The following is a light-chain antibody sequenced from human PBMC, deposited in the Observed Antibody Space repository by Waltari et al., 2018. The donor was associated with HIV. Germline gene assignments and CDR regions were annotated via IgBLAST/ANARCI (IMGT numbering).Light chain of an antibody. CDR2: GAS. J-gene: IGKJ2*01. CDR3: QHYGNSPFT. V-gene: IGKV3-20*01. Sequence: EVVLTQSPGTLSLSPGDRAILSCRASQSISTDSLGWYQQKLGQAPSLLIYGASSRATGVPDRFSGSGSGTDFTLTISRLEPEDFAVYYCQHYGNSPFTFGQGTKL. CDR1: QSISTDS.